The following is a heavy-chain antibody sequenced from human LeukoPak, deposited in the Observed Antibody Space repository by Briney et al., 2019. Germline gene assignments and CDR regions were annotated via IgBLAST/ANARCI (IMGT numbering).Heavy chain of an antibody. CDR3: ARGESYYYASGSSLPLGY. Sequence: SETLSLTCAVYGGSFSGYYWSWIRQPPGKGLEWIGEINHSGSTNYNPSLKSRVTISVDTSKNQFSLKLTSVTAADTAVYYRARGESYYYASGSSLPLGYWGQGTLVTVSS. V-gene: IGHV4-34*01. CDR1: GGSFSGYY. CDR2: INHSGST. D-gene: IGHD3-10*01. J-gene: IGHJ4*02.